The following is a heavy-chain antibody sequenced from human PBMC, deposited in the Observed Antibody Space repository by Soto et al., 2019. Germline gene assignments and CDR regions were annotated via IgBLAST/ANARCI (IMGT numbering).Heavy chain of an antibody. CDR3: ARDRGQQQPPRD. D-gene: IGHD6-13*01. CDR2: INPSGGST. J-gene: IGHJ4*02. V-gene: IGHV1-46*01. Sequence: QVQLVQSGAEVKKPGASVKVSCKASGYTFTSYYMHWVRQAPGQGLEWMGIINPSGGSTSYAQKFQGRVTMSRDTSTSTVYMELSSLRSEDTAMYYCARDRGQQQPPRDSGQGTLVTVSS. CDR1: GYTFTSYY.